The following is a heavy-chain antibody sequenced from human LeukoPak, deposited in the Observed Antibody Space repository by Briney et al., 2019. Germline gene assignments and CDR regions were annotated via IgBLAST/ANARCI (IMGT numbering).Heavy chain of an antibody. CDR3: AREDLSTVATGTSGMDV. Sequence: SVKVSCKASGGTFSSYAISWVRQAPGQGLEWMGRIIPIFGIANYAQKFQGRVTITADKSTSTAYMELSGLRSEDTAVYYCAREDLSTVATGTSGMDVWGQGTTVTVSS. V-gene: IGHV1-69*04. J-gene: IGHJ6*02. CDR2: IIPIFGIA. CDR1: GGTFSSYA. D-gene: IGHD4-23*01.